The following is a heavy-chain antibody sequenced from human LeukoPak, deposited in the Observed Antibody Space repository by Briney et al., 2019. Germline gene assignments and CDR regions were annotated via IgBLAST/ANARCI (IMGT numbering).Heavy chain of an antibody. CDR2: IYYSGST. J-gene: IGHJ4*02. D-gene: IGHD6-19*01. V-gene: IGHV4-59*12. CDR1: GGSISSYN. CDR3: AGGGSSGLFYFDY. Sequence: SETLSLTCTVSGGSISSYNWCWIRQPPGKGQEWIGYIYYSGSTNYNPSPKSRVNISVDTSKNQFSLKLSSLTAADEAVNYCAGGGSSGLFYFDYWRQATLVTVSP.